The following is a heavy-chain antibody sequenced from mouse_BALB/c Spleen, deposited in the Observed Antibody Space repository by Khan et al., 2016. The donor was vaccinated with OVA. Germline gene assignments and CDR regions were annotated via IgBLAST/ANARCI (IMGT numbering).Heavy chain of an antibody. D-gene: IGHD2-14*01. Sequence: VQLQQSGAELARPGASVRMSCKASGYTFTSNTMHWVKQRPGQGLEWIGYINPRSGYTNYNQNFKDKATLTVDKSSSTAYMQLSSLTSEDSAVYYCARRTTGYTMDYWGQGTSVTVSS. CDR3: ARRTTGYTMDY. CDR2: INPRSGYT. J-gene: IGHJ4*01. CDR1: GYTFTSNT. V-gene: IGHV1-4*01.